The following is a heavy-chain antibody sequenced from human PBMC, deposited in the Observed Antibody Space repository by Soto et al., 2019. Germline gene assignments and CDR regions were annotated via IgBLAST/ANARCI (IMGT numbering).Heavy chain of an antibody. D-gene: IGHD4-17*01. CDR2: ISSSSRNI. Sequence: GGSLRLSCAASGFTFNTYSMDWVRQAPGKGLEWVSSISSSSRNIYYADSVKGRFTVSRDNARNSLYLQMNSLRAEDTAVYYCARDLNTVTTAYFQHWGQGTLVTVSS. CDR3: ARDLNTVTTAYFQH. J-gene: IGHJ1*01. V-gene: IGHV3-21*01. CDR1: GFTFNTYS.